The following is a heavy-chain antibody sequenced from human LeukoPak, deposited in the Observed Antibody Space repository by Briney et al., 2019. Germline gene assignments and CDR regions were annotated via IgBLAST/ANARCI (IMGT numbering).Heavy chain of an antibody. V-gene: IGHV1-69*01. D-gene: IGHD2-21*02. Sequence: SVKVSCKASGGTFSSYAISWVRQAPGQGLEWMGGIIPIFGTANYAQKFQGRVTVTADESTSTAYMELSSLRSEDTAVYYCAACGGDCYGEYYFDYWGQGTLVTVSS. CDR3: AACGGDCYGEYYFDY. J-gene: IGHJ4*02. CDR2: IIPIFGTA. CDR1: GGTFSSYA.